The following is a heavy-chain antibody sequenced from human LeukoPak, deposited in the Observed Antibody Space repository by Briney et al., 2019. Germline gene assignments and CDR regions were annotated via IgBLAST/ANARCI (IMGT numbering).Heavy chain of an antibody. CDR1: GYTLTGLS. D-gene: IGHD3-9*01. V-gene: IGHV1-24*01. Sequence: PGASVKVSCKVSGYTLTGLSMHWVRQAPGKGLEWMGGFDPEDGETIYAQKFQGRVTMTEDTSTDTAYMELNSLRSEDTAVYYCATASPRRYFDWLLSTPQVDAFDIWGQGTMVTVSS. CDR2: FDPEDGET. CDR3: ATASPRRYFDWLLSTPQVDAFDI. J-gene: IGHJ3*02.